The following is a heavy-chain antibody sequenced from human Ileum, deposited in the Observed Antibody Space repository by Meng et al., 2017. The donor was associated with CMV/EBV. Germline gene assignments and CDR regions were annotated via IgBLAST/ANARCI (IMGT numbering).Heavy chain of an antibody. CDR3: ARVWGIAVRPLDY. J-gene: IGHJ4*02. V-gene: IGHV4-30-4*01. Sequence: HVRLRESGHGLVKPSRTLSLTSPVSGASLSSGHSYWSWIRQTPGKGLEWIGHIHDSGSTYYNPSLQSRVTISVDTSKNQFSLKLSSVTAADTAVYYCARVWGIAVRPLDYWGQGTLVTVSS. CDR2: IHDSGST. CDR1: GASLSSGHSY. D-gene: IGHD6-6*01.